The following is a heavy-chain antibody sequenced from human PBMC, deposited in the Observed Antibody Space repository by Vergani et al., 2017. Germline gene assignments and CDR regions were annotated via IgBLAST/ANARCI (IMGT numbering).Heavy chain of an antibody. V-gene: IGHV4-59*01. D-gene: IGHD6-13*01. J-gene: IGHJ4*02. Sequence: QVRLQESCPGLVKPSETLSLIFTVSGVSITTYYWSWVRQPPGKGLEWLGYIYYSGSTTYNPSLKSRLTISVDTSKNQFSLRLSSVTAADTALYYCAGDSSSWQRADYWGQGTLVTVSS. CDR1: GVSITTYY. CDR3: AGDSSSWQRADY. CDR2: IYYSGST.